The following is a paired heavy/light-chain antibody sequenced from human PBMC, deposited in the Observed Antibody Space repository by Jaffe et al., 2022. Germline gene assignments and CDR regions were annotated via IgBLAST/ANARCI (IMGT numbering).Heavy chain of an antibody. J-gene: IGHJ4*02. CDR2: IRNDGYYK. CDR3: GKSGGFDY. CDR1: GFTFSTYG. V-gene: IGHV3-30*02. Sequence: QVQLVESGGGVVQPGGSLRLSCEASGFTFSTYGMYWVRQAPGKGLKWVAFIRNDGYYKFYADSVQGRFTISRDNSKNTLYLQMNSLRVEDTAVYYCGKSGGFDYWGQGTLVTISS.
Light chain of an antibody. J-gene: IGLJ3*02. CDR3: LLSYSGGDWV. Sequence: QAVVTQEPSLTVSPGGTVTLTCGSSTGAVTSGHYAYWFQQKPGQAPRTLIYHASNKHSWTPARFSGSLLGGKAALTLSGAQPDDEADYYCLLSYSGGDWVFGGGTKLTVL. CDR1: TGAVTSGHY. CDR2: HAS. V-gene: IGLV7-46*01.